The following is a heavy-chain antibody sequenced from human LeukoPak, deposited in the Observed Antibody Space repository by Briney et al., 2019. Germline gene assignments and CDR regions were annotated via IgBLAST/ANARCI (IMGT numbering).Heavy chain of an antibody. V-gene: IGHV5-51*01. CDR3: ARRYYYGSGSSSGMDV. CDR2: IYPGDSDT. D-gene: IGHD3-10*01. CDR1: GYSFTSYW. Sequence: GESLKIPCKGSGYSFTSYWIGWVRQMPGKGLEWMGIIYPGDSDTRYSPSFQGQVTISADKSISTAYLQWSSLKASDTAMYYCARRYYYGSGSSSGMDVWGQGTTVTVSS. J-gene: IGHJ6*02.